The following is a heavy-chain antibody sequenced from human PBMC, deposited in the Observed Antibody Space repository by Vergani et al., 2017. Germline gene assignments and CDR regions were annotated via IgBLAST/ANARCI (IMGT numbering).Heavy chain of an antibody. CDR3: ASLYYDFWSGYYTHFQH. D-gene: IGHD3-3*01. V-gene: IGHV4-39*01. CDR1: GGSISSSSYY. Sequence: QVQLQESGPGLVKPSETLSLTCTVSGGSISSSSYYWGWIRQPPGKGLEWIGSIYYSGSTYYNPSLKSQVTISVDTSKNQFSLKLSSVTAADTAVYYCASLYYDFWSGYYTHFQHWGQGTLVTVSS. CDR2: IYYSGST. J-gene: IGHJ1*01.